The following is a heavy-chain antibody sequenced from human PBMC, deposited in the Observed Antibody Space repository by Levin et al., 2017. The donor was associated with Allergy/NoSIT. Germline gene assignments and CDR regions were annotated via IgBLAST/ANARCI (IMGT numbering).Heavy chain of an antibody. V-gene: IGHV1-69*06. D-gene: IGHD3-3*01. Sequence: SVKVSCKASGGTFSSYAISWVRQAPGQGLEWMGGIIPIFGTANYAQKFQGRVTITADKSTSTAYMQLSSLRSEDTAVYYCARLSHPYDCWSGYYYYYGMDVWGQGTTVTVSS. J-gene: IGHJ6*02. CDR1: GGTFSSYA. CDR3: ARLSHPYDCWSGYYYYYGMDV. CDR2: IIPIFGTA.